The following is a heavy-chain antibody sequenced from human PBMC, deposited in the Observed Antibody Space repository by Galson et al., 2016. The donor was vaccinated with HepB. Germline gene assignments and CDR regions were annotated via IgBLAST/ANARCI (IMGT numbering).Heavy chain of an antibody. D-gene: IGHD4-11*01. V-gene: IGHV1-18*01. J-gene: IGHJ4*02. CDR3: ARDSDYNVAN. CDR1: GDTFSTYT. Sequence: SVKVSCKASGDTFSTYTISWVRQAPGQGLEWMGWISGYNGQANYAQMLQGRVTVTADTSTNTAYMELRSLTSDDTAVYYCARDSDYNVANWGQGTLVTVSS. CDR2: ISGYNGQA.